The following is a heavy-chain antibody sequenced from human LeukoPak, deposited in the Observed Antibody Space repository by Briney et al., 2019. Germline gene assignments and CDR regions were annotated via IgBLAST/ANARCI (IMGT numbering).Heavy chain of an antibody. CDR3: AKDGLSGYNFDH. CDR1: GFTFSPYA. V-gene: IGHV3-23*01. Sequence: PGGSLRLSCAASGFTFSPYAMAWVRQAPGKGLEWVATVSNLAGTANHADSVRGRFTVSRDNSNNILYLQMNSLRGEDTAVYYCAKDGLSGYNFDHWGQGTLVTVSS. CDR2: VSNLAGTA. D-gene: IGHD5-24*01. J-gene: IGHJ5*02.